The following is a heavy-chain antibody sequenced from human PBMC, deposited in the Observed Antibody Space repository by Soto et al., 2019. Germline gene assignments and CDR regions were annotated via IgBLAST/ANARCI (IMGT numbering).Heavy chain of an antibody. D-gene: IGHD5-18*01. CDR1: GYTITAYA. Sequence: GASVKVSCKASGYTITAYAMDWVRQTHGQRLEWVGWINVGTGDTEYSQQFQGRVNITRDTSARTLYMELSSLRSEDTAVYYCARDVDTSMSAPLDYWGQGSLVTVSS. V-gene: IGHV1-3*01. CDR2: INVGTGDT. J-gene: IGHJ4*02. CDR3: ARDVDTSMSAPLDY.